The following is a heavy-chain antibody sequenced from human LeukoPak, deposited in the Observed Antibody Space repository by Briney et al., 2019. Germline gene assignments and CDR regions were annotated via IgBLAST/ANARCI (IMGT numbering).Heavy chain of an antibody. J-gene: IGHJ4*02. CDR3: ARASGGSWYGDY. D-gene: IGHD6-13*01. CDR2: IYSGGST. V-gene: IGHV3-66*01. CDR1: GFDVSDNY. Sequence: PGGSLRLSCAASGFDVSDNYMSWVRQAPGKGLEWVSVIYSGGSTYYADAVKGRFTISRDNSKNTIYLQMNSLRVEDTAVYYCARASGGSWYGDYWGQGTLVTVSS.